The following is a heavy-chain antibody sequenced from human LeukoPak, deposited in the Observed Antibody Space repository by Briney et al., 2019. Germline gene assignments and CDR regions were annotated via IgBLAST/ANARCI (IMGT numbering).Heavy chain of an antibody. CDR2: IRDDGSNK. D-gene: IGHD1-7*01. J-gene: IGHJ5*02. V-gene: IGHV3-30*02. Sequence: GGSLRLSCAASGFTFSRYGMHWVRQTPGKGLECVAFIRDDGSNKYYADSVKGRFTISRDNSKNTLYLQMNSLRAEDTAVYYCAVGETGTDLNWFDPWGQGTLVTVSS. CDR3: AVGETGTDLNWFDP. CDR1: GFTFSRYG.